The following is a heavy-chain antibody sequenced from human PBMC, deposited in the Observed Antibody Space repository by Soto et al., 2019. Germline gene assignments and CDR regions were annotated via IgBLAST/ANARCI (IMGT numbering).Heavy chain of an antibody. CDR3: AGEGDVPYYYYGMDV. V-gene: IGHV1-18*01. J-gene: IGHJ6*04. D-gene: IGHD2-21*02. Sequence: QVQLVQSGGEVRKPGASVTVSCKASGYTFTSYGISWVRQAPGQGLEWMGWISGYNGKTNYAQKVQDRVTMTTDTSTSTVYLELRSLRFDETAVYYCAGEGDVPYYYYGMDVWGEGTTVTVSS. CDR2: ISGYNGKT. CDR1: GYTFTSYG.